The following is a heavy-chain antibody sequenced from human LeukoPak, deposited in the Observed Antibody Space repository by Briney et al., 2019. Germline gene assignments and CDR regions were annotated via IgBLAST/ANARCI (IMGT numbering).Heavy chain of an antibody. D-gene: IGHD5-18*01. V-gene: IGHV3-74*01. CDR1: GFTFSTYW. J-gene: IGHJ4*02. CDR2: INSDGSST. Sequence: PGGSLRLSCAASGFTFSTYWMHWVRQAPGKGLVWVSRINSDGSSTNNADSVKGRFTISRDNAKNMLYLQMNSLRAEDTAVYYCASPKSGYSYASFDYWGQGTLVTVSP. CDR3: ASPKSGYSYASFDY.